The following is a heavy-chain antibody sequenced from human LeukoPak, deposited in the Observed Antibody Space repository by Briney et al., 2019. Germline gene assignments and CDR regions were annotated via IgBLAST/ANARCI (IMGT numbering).Heavy chain of an antibody. D-gene: IGHD3-22*01. CDR2: FYTSGDT. Sequence: SQTLSLTCTVSGGSISSGSYYWSWIRQPAGKGLEWIGRFYTSGDTNYNPSLKSRVTVSVDTSKNQFSLNLSSVTAADTAVYYCARQPDSHSYDSSGYWFDPWGQGTLVIVSS. V-gene: IGHV4-61*02. CDR3: ARQPDSHSYDSSGYWFDP. J-gene: IGHJ5*02. CDR1: GGSISSGSYY.